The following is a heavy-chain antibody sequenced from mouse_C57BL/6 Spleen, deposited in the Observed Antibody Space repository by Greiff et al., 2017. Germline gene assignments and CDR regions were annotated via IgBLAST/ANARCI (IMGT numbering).Heavy chain of an antibody. Sequence: VKLQESGPGLVAPSQSLSITCTVSGFSLTSYGVDWVRQSPGKGLEWLGVIWGVGSTNYNSAPKSRLSISKDNSKSQVFLKMNSLQTDDTAMYYCARAGTGPFAYWGQGTLVTVSA. CDR1: GFSLTSYG. CDR3: ARAGTGPFAY. V-gene: IGHV2-6*01. D-gene: IGHD4-1*01. CDR2: IWGVGST. J-gene: IGHJ3*01.